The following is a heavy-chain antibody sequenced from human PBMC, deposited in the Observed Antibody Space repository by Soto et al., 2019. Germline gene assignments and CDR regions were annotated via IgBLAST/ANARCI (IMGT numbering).Heavy chain of an antibody. CDR1: GGSISNYY. Sequence: QVQFQESGPGLVKPSETLSLTRTVSGGSISNYYCSWFRQPPGKGLEWIGYIKYNGDSAYNFSLKRXVTXSMDTSKTQFSLMLESVTATDTAVYYCARHGFGSLHGLVDVWGQGTTVIVSS. V-gene: IGHV4-59*08. CDR3: ARHGFGSLHGLVDV. CDR2: IKYNGDS. J-gene: IGHJ6*02. D-gene: IGHD3-10*01.